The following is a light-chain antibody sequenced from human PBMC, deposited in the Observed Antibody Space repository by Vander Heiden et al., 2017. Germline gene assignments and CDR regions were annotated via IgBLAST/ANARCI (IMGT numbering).Light chain of an antibody. CDR2: EDN. J-gene: IGLJ3*02. Sequence: NFILTPPHSVPESPGKTVTSSCTRSSGSIASNYVQWYQQRPGSSPTTVIYEDNQRPPGVPDRFSGSIDSSSNSASLTISGLKTEHEADYYCQSYDSSNSWVFGGGTKLTVL. CDR3: QSYDSSNSWV. CDR1: SGSIASNY. V-gene: IGLV6-57*01.